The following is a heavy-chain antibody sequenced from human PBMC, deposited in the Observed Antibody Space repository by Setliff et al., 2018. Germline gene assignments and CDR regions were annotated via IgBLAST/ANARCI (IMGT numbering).Heavy chain of an antibody. CDR2: IDQSGST. CDR3: AGGAFGSRWYVRPWFDP. D-gene: IGHD6-13*01. CDR1: GDSFSGYF. V-gene: IGHV4-34*01. J-gene: IGHJ5*02. Sequence: SETLSLTCAVYGDSFSGYFWTWIRQPPGKGLGWIGDIDQSGSTNYNPSLKSRLTISVDTSKNQFSLSLSSVTAADTAVYYCAGGAFGSRWYVRPWFDPWGQGTLVTSPQ.